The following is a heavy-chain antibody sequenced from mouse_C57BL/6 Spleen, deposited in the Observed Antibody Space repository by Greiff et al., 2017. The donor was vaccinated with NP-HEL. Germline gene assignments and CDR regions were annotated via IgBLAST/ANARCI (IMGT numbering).Heavy chain of an antibody. CDR1: GYTFTSYW. CDR3: ASGGVVENWYFDV. V-gene: IGHV1-72*01. J-gene: IGHJ1*03. Sequence: QVQLQQPGAELVKPGASVKLSCKASGYTFTSYWMHWVEQRPGRGLEWIGRIDPNSGGTKYNEKFKSKATLTVDKPSSPAYMQLGSLTSEDSAVYYGASGGVVENWYFDVWGTGTTVTVSS. D-gene: IGHD1-1*01. CDR2: IDPNSGGT.